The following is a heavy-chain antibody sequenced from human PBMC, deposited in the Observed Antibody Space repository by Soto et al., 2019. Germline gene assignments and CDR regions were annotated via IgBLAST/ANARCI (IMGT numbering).Heavy chain of an antibody. J-gene: IGHJ6*03. CDR1: GYTFTSYG. CDR2: ISAYNGNT. Sequence: QVQLVQSGAEVKKPGASVKVSCKASGYTFTSYGISWVRQAPGQGLEWMGWISAYNGNTNYAQKLQGRVTMTTDTATSTAYMELRSLRSYDTAVYYCARDGDWNYATYYYYYMDVWGKGTTVTVSS. D-gene: IGHD1-7*01. V-gene: IGHV1-18*01. CDR3: ARDGDWNYATYYYYYMDV.